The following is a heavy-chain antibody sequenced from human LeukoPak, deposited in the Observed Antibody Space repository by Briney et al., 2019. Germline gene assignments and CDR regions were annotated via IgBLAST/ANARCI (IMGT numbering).Heavy chain of an antibody. D-gene: IGHD4-23*01. V-gene: IGHV1-18*01. J-gene: IGHJ5*02. CDR1: GYTFTSYG. CDR2: ISAYNGNT. Sequence: ASVKVSCTASGYTFTSYGISWVRQAPGQGLEWMGWISAYNGNTNYAQKLQGRVTMTTDTSTSTAYMELRSLRSDDTAVYYCALRPGLGGGNTGGSDPRGQGTLVTVSS. CDR3: ALRPGLGGGNTGGSDP.